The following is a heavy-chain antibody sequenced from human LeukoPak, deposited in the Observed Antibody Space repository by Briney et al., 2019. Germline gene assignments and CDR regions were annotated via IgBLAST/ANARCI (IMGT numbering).Heavy chain of an antibody. CDR3: ARDLPRNYVSFDY. Sequence: GGSLRLSCAASGFTFSSYEMNWVRQAPGKGLEWVSYISSSSDTIYYADSVKGRSTISRDNAKNSLYLQMNSLRAEDTAVYYCARDLPRNYVSFDYWGQGTLVTVSS. CDR1: GFTFSSYE. CDR2: ISSSSDTI. J-gene: IGHJ4*02. D-gene: IGHD4-11*01. V-gene: IGHV3-48*03.